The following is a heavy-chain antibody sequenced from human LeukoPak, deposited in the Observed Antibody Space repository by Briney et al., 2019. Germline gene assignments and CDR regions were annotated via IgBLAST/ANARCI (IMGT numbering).Heavy chain of an antibody. CDR1: GFTFDDYA. J-gene: IGHJ6*02. CDR2: ISWNSGSI. Sequence: PGGSLRLSCAASGFTFDDYAMHWVRQAPGKGLEWVSGISWNSGSIGYADSVKGRFTISRDNVKNSLYLQMNSLRAEDTALYYCALTRNYYYYGMDVWGQGTTVTVSS. CDR3: ALTRNYYYYGMDV. V-gene: IGHV3-9*01.